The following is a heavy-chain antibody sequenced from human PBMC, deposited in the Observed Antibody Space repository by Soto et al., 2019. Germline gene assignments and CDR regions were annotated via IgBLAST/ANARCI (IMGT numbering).Heavy chain of an antibody. CDR1: GYTFTGYY. CDR2: ISPHSGGA. V-gene: IGHV1-2*02. CDR3: ARXEQTGANYFLDY. Sequence: ASVKVSCKASGYTFTGYYIHWVRQAPGQGLEWMGSISPHSGGANYAQKFQGRVTMTRDTSITSVYMELSRLTFDDTAVYFCARXEQTGANYFLDYWGQGTLVTVSS. D-gene: IGHD7-27*01. J-gene: IGHJ4*02.